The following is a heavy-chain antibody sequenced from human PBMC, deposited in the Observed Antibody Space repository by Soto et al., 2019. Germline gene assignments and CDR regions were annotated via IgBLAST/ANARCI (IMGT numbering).Heavy chain of an antibody. J-gene: IGHJ4*02. Sequence: GESLKISCKTSGYTFSGHWISWVRQVPGRCLQRMGNIDPSDSYINYNPAFRGHVTFSVDKSRSTAYLHWSGLGPSDTAIYYCARHGAAIWLGYWGQGTLVTVSS. V-gene: IGHV5-10-1*01. CDR2: IDPSDSYI. CDR1: GYTFSGHW. D-gene: IGHD6-19*01. CDR3: ARHGAAIWLGY.